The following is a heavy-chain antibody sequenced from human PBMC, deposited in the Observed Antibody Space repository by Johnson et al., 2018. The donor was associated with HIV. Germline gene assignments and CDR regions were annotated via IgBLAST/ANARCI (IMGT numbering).Heavy chain of an antibody. Sequence: VQLVESGGSVVRTGGSLRLSCTTSGFTFDDYGMSWVRQAPGKGLEWVSGINWNGGSTGYADSVKGRFTISRDNARNSLYLQMNSLRAEDTALYYCARSGGYDNINAFDIWGQGTVVTISS. CDR2: INWNGGST. CDR1: GFTFDDYG. V-gene: IGHV3-20*04. CDR3: ARSGGYDNINAFDI. J-gene: IGHJ3*02. D-gene: IGHD3-22*01.